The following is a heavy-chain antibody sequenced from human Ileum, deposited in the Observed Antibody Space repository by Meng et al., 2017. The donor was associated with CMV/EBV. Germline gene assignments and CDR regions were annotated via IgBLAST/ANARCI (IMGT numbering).Heavy chain of an antibody. CDR3: ARARITIFGVLTEDYYYYGMDV. Sequence: GGSLRLCGAASGFTFSTSWMSWVRQAPGKGLEWVANIKQDGSDKYYVDSVKGRFSIARDNAKNSLSLQMNSLRAEDTAVYYCARARITIFGVLTEDYYYYGMDVWGQGTTVTGSS. V-gene: IGHV3-7*01. J-gene: IGHJ6*02. D-gene: IGHD3-3*01. CDR2: IKQDGSDK. CDR1: GFTFSTSW.